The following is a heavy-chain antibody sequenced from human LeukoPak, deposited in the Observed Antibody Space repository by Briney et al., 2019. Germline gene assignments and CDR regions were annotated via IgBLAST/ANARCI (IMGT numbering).Heavy chain of an antibody. V-gene: IGHV4-4*07. J-gene: IGHJ3*02. CDR3: ARDLHYYDSSGYYYSDAFDI. Sequence: SETLSLTCTVSGGSISSYYWSWIRQPAGKGLEWIGRIYTSGSTNYNPSLKSRVTMSVDKSKNQFSLKLSSVTAADTAVYYCARDLHYYDSSGYYYSDAFDIWGQGTMVTVSS. CDR1: GGSISSYY. D-gene: IGHD3-22*01. CDR2: IYTSGST.